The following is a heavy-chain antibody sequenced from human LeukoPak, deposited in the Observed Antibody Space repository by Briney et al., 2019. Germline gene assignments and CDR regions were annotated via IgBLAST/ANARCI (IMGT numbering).Heavy chain of an antibody. CDR2: ISSSSIYI. D-gene: IGHD6-19*01. Sequence: AGRSMRPSCPHTRFTFTSYRMDWVRQAPGKWLEWVSSISSSSIYIYYADSVKGRFTISRDNAKNSLYLQMNSLRPEDTAVYYCARGGRLFSSGWSFDYWGQGTLVTVSS. V-gene: IGHV3-21*01. CDR1: RFTFTSYR. CDR3: ARGGRLFSSGWSFDY. J-gene: IGHJ4*02.